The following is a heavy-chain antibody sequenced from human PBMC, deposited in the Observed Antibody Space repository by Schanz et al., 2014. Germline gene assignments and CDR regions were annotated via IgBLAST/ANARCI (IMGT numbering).Heavy chain of an antibody. CDR1: GYTFTSDS. CDR3: ARDGVDAAAGGNY. Sequence: QVQLVQSGAEVKKPGASVKVSCKASGYTFTSDSMHWVRQAPGQGLEWIGWISAQTGDTRYAQKRQGRVTMTTDTSTSTAYMELSSLRSEDTAVYYCARDGVDAAAGGNYWGQGTLVTVSS. J-gene: IGHJ4*02. CDR2: ISAQTGDT. V-gene: IGHV1-18*04. D-gene: IGHD6-13*01.